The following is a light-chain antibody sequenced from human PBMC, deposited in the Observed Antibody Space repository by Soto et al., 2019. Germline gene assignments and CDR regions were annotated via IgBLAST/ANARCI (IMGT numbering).Light chain of an antibody. CDR3: QQSYTTPLT. CDR1: QKISSY. V-gene: IGKV1-39*01. CDR2: AAT. J-gene: IGKJ5*01. Sequence: DIQMTQSPSSLSASVGDRVTITCRASQKISSYLNCYQQKPGKAPELLINAATSLQGGVPSRFSGSGSGTDFTLTISSLQPEDFATYYCQQSYTTPLTVGQGTRLESK.